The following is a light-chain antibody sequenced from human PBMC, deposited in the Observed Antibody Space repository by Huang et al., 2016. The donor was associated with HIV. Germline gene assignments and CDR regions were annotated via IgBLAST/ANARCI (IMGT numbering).Light chain of an antibody. V-gene: IGKV2-30*02. CDR2: KHS. CDR1: QSLVHSDGNTY. Sequence: DVVMTQSPLSLPVTLGQPASISCSSSQSLVHSDGNTYLSWFQQMPGQSPRRLIYKHSHRDSVVPDRFSGSGSGTDFTLKITSVEAEDVGVYYCMQGTHWPLTFGGGTKVEIK. J-gene: IGKJ4*01. CDR3: MQGTHWPLT.